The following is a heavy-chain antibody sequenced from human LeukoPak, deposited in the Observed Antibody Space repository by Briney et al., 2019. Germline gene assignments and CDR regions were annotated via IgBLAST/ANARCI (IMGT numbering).Heavy chain of an antibody. CDR2: ISYDGSNK. CDR3: AKDGGWSDYYYGMDV. D-gene: IGHD6-19*01. V-gene: IGHV3-30*18. J-gene: IGHJ6*02. Sequence: GRSLRLSCAASGFTFSSYGMHWVRQAPGKGLEWVAVISYDGSNKYYADSVKGRFTISRDNSKNTLYLQMNSLRAEDTAVYYCAKDGGWSDYYYGMDVWGQGTTVTVSS. CDR1: GFTFSSYG.